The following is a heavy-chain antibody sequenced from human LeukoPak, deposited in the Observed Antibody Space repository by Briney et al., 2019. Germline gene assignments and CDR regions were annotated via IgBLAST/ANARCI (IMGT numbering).Heavy chain of an antibody. CDR1: GYTFTRYD. J-gene: IGHJ4*02. CDR2: MNPKSGNT. CDR3: ASRLGMRFDY. Sequence: ASVKVSCKASGYTFTRYDINWVRQATGQGLEWMGWMNPKSGNTGHAQKFQGRVTITRNTSISTAYMELSSLRSEDTAVYYCASRLGMRFDYWGQGTLVTVSS. D-gene: IGHD7-27*01. V-gene: IGHV1-8*03.